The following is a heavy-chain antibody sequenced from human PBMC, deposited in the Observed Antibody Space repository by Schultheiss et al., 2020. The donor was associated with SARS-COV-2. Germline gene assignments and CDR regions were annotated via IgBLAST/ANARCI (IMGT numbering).Heavy chain of an antibody. J-gene: IGHJ5*02. V-gene: IGHV2-70*11. CDR2: IDWDDDK. Sequence: SGPTLVKPTQTLTLTCTFSGFSLSTSGMCVSWIRQPPGKALEWLARIDWDDDKYYSTSLKTRLTISKDTSKNQVVLTMTNMDPVDTATYYCARTTGLLWFGEAWFDPWGQGNLVTVSS. CDR3: ARTTGLLWFGEAWFDP. D-gene: IGHD3-10*01. CDR1: GFSLSTSGMC.